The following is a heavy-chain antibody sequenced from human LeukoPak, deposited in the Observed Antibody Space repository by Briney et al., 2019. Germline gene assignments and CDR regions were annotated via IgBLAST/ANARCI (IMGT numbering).Heavy chain of an antibody. CDR1: GFTFSSYW. CDR3: CSGGSCNF. J-gene: IGHJ4*02. Sequence: GGSLRLCCAASGFTFSSYWMHWVRQAPGKGLEWVSRIKSDGSTTSYADSVKGRFTISRDNAKNTLYLQMNSLRAEDTAVYYCCSGGSCNFWGQGTLVTVSS. CDR2: IKSDGSTT. D-gene: IGHD2-15*01. V-gene: IGHV3-74*01.